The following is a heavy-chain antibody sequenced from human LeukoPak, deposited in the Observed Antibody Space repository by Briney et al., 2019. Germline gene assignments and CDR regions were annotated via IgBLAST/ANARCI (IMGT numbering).Heavy chain of an antibody. CDR2: ISYDGSNK. V-gene: IGHV3-30-3*01. Sequence: GRSLRLSCAASGFTFSSYAMHWVRQAPGKGLEWVAVISYDGSNKCYADSVKGRFTISRDNSKNTLYLQMNSLRAKDTAVYYCAREGPHGDYAVYFDHWGQGTLVTVSS. CDR3: AREGPHGDYAVYFDH. J-gene: IGHJ4*02. D-gene: IGHD4-17*01. CDR1: GFTFSSYA.